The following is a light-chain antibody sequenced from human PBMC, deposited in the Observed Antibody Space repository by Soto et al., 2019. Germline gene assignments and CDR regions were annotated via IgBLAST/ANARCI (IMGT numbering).Light chain of an antibody. Sequence: IVLTQSPGTLSLSPGERATLPCRASQSVSSNLAWYQQKPGQAPRLLIYGASTRATGIPARFSGSGSGTEFTLTISSLQSEDFAVYYCQQYNNWPLTFGQGTKVDIK. V-gene: IGKV3-15*01. J-gene: IGKJ1*01. CDR3: QQYNNWPLT. CDR2: GAS. CDR1: QSVSSN.